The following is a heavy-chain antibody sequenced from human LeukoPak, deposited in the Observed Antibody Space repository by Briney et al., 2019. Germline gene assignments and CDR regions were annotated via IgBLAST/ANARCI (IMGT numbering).Heavy chain of an antibody. CDR3: ARRGGSSGYFDY. Sequence: GGSLRLSCAASGFTFSSHAMSWVRQAPGKGLEWVSTISGSGGSTYYANSVKGRFTISRDNSKNTLYLQMNSLRAEDSAVYYCARRGGSSGYFDYWGQGTLVTVSS. V-gene: IGHV3-23*01. CDR1: GFTFSSHA. D-gene: IGHD3-10*01. J-gene: IGHJ4*02. CDR2: ISGSGGST.